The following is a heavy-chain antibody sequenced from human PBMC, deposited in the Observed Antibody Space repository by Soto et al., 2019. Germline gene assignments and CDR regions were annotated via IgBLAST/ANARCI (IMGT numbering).Heavy chain of an antibody. CDR3: ARVRGRLGSYYYYGMDV. J-gene: IGHJ6*02. Sequence: PGGSLRLSCAASGFIFSGSAIHWVRQASGKGLEWVGRIRSRANNFATSSAASVKGRFTFSRDDSKNTAYLQMNTLRAEDTAVYYCARVRGRLGSYYYYGMDVWGQGTTVTVSS. CDR2: IRSRANNFAT. V-gene: IGHV3-73*01. D-gene: IGHD3-16*01. CDR1: GFIFSGSA.